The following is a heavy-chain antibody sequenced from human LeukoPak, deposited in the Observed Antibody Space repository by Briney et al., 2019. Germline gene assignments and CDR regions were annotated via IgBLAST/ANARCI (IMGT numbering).Heavy chain of an antibody. CDR1: GGSISSHY. V-gene: IGHV4-59*11. D-gene: IGHD3-22*01. CDR3: ARELIDQGFDY. Sequence: SETLSLTCTVSGGSISSHYWSWIRQPPGKGLEWIGYIYYSGSTNYNPSLKSRVTISVDTSKNQFSLKLSSVPAADPAVYYCARELIDQGFDYWGQGTLVTVSS. CDR2: IYYSGST. J-gene: IGHJ4*02.